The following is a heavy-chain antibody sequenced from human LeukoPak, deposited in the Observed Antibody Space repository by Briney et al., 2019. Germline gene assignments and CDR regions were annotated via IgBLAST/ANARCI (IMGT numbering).Heavy chain of an antibody. Sequence: PGGSLRLSCAASGFTFSSYAMSWVRQAPGKGLEWVSAISGSGGSTYYADSVKGRFTISRDNSKNTLYLQMNSLRAEDTAVYYCAKGPRGVRGPNWFDPWGQGTLVTVSS. CDR3: AKGPRGVRGPNWFDP. CDR2: ISGSGGST. D-gene: IGHD3-10*01. CDR1: GFTFSSYA. J-gene: IGHJ5*02. V-gene: IGHV3-23*01.